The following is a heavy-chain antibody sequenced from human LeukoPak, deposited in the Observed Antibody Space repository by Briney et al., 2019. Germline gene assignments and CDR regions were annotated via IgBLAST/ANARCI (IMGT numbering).Heavy chain of an antibody. J-gene: IGHJ4*02. Sequence: PSETLSLTCTVSGGSISSYYWSWIRQPPGKGLKWIGYIYYSGSTNYNPSLKSRVTISVDTSKNQFSLKLSSVTAADTAVYYCARSLRGPPDDYWGQGTLVTVSS. CDR2: IYYSGST. V-gene: IGHV4-59*01. CDR3: ARSLRGPPDDY. CDR1: GGSISSYY.